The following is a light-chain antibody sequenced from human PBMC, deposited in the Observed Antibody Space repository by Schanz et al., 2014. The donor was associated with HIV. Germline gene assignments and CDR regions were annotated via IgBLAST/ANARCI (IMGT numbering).Light chain of an antibody. CDR1: SSDIGAGYD. J-gene: IGLJ3*02. CDR2: DNN. Sequence: QSVLTQPPSVSGAPGQRVTISCTGSSSDIGAGYDVHWLQQLPGTAPKLLIYDNNKRPSGISDRFSGSTSGASATLDITGLQTGDEAVYYCGTWDNRLHVWVFGGGTKVTVL. V-gene: IGLV1-51*01. CDR3: GTWDNRLHVWV.